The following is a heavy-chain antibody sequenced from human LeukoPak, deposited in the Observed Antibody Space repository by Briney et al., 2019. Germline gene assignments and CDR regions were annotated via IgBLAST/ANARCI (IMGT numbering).Heavy chain of an antibody. D-gene: IGHD3-10*01. CDR3: ARDPGYYGSGSPLDY. J-gene: IGHJ4*02. CDR1: GGTFSSYA. V-gene: IGHV1-69*04. Sequence: GASVKVSCKASGGTFSSYAISWVRQAPGQGLEWMGRIIPILGIANYAQKFQGRVTITADKSTSTAYMELSSLRSEDTAVYYCARDPGYYGSGSPLDYWGQGTLVTVSS. CDR2: IIPILGIA.